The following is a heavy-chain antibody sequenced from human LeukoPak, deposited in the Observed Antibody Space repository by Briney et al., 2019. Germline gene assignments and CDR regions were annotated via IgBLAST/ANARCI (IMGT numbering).Heavy chain of an antibody. D-gene: IGHD3-22*01. Sequence: PGWSLRLSCAASGFTFDDYGMSWVRQAPGKGLEWVSGINWNGGSTGYADSVKGRFTISRDNGKNSLYLQMNSLRAEDTALYHCARGLHYDSSGLTLYFDYWGQGTLVTVSS. V-gene: IGHV3-20*01. CDR1: GFTFDDYG. CDR3: ARGLHYDSSGLTLYFDY. J-gene: IGHJ4*02. CDR2: INWNGGST.